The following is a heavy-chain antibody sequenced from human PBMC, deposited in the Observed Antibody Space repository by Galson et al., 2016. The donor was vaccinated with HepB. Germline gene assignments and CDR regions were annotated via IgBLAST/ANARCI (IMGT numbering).Heavy chain of an antibody. CDR1: GYTFTSYS. V-gene: IGHV1-18*01. D-gene: IGHD4-17*01. Sequence: SVKVSCKASGYTFTSYSISWVRQAPGQGLEWMGWISADKGNTNYAQKLQGRVTMTTDTFTSTAYMELRSLISDDTAVYYCASHGDYASYYYAMDVWGQGTTVTVSS. CDR2: ISADKGNT. CDR3: ASHGDYASYYYAMDV. J-gene: IGHJ6*02.